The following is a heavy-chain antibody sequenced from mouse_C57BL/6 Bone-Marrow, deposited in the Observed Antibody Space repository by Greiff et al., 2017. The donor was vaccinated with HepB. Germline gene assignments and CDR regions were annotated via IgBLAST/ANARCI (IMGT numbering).Heavy chain of an antibody. V-gene: IGHV5-17*01. CDR1: GFTFSDYG. Sequence: VQLKESGGGLVKPGGSLKLSCAASGFTFSDYGMHWVRQAPEKGLEWVAYISSGSSTIYYADTVKGRFTISRDNAKNTLFLQMTSLRSEDTAMYYCARPGYDAWFAYWGQGTLVTVSA. J-gene: IGHJ3*01. CDR2: ISSGSSTI. D-gene: IGHD2-2*01. CDR3: ARPGYDAWFAY.